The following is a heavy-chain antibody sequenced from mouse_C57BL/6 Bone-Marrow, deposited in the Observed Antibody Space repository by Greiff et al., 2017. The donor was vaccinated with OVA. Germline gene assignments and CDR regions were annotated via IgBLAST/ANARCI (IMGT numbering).Heavy chain of an antibody. CDR3: ASENYDYDENWYVDV. V-gene: IGHV1-55*01. CDR1: GYTFTSYW. Sequence: QVQLKQPGAELVKPGASVKMSCKASGYTFTSYWITWVKQRPGQGLEWIGDIYPGSGSTNYNEKFKSKATLTVDTSSSTAYMQLSSLTSEDSAVYYCASENYDYDENWYVDVWGTGTTVTVSS. J-gene: IGHJ1*03. CDR2: IYPGSGST. D-gene: IGHD2-4*01.